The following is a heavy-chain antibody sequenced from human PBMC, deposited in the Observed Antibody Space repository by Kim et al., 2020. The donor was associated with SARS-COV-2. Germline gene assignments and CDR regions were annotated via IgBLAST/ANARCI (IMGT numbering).Heavy chain of an antibody. CDR3: ARDSITPTTNWFDP. J-gene: IGHJ5*02. D-gene: IGHD4-17*01. V-gene: IGHV4-4*07. Sequence: PSLSSRVTMSVDTSKNQFSLKRSSVTAADTALYYCARDSITPTTNWFDPWGQGTLVTVSS.